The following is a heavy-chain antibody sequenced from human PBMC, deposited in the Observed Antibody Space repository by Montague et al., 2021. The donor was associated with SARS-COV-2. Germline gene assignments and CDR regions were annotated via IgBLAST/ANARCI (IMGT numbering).Heavy chain of an antibody. Sequence: SLRLSCATSGFTFSRNSMNWVRQAPGKGLEWVPTISSDTLHTFYAESVKGRFTISRDNAKNELYLQMNSLRAEDMAVYYCARGGEIDVWAPFGHWGQGTLVTASS. J-gene: IGHJ4*02. V-gene: IGHV3-21*01. CDR3: ARGGEIDVWAPFGH. D-gene: IGHD3-16*01. CDR2: ISSDTLHT. CDR1: GFTFSRNS.